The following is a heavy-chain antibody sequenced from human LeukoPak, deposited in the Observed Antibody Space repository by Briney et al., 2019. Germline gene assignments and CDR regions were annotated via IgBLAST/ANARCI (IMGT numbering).Heavy chain of an antibody. D-gene: IGHD2-15*01. V-gene: IGHV4-31*03. Sequence: ALSVTCTVSVGSPTRGGYCWSWISHHPGEGVECIRYIYYGVSPYSNTSFKSRVTISVDTSQNQFSLKPGSVTAAHTAVYYCARESCNYFDYWGQGTLVSVSS. CDR1: VGSPTRGGYC. J-gene: IGHJ4*02. CDR2: IYYGVSP. CDR3: ARESCNYFDY.